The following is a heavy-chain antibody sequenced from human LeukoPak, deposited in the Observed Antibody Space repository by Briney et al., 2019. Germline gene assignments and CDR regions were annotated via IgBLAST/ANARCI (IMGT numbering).Heavy chain of an antibody. V-gene: IGHV4-31*03. J-gene: IGHJ4*02. CDR2: IYYSGST. CDR1: GGSISSGGYY. Sequence: TLSLTCTVSGGSISSGGYYWSWIRQHPGKGLEWIGYIYYSGSTYYNPSLKSRVTISVDTSKNQFSLKLSSVTAADTAVYYCARDRKNTYYYDRSGYLRADYFDYWGQGTLVTVSS. D-gene: IGHD3-22*01. CDR3: ARDRKNTYYYDRSGYLRADYFDY.